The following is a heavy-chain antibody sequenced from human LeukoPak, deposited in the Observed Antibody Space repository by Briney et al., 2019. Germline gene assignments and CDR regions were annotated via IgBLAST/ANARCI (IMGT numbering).Heavy chain of an antibody. D-gene: IGHD3-22*01. CDR1: GGSFSGYY. CDR3: ARGHYYDSSGQRPGGFDY. J-gene: IGHJ4*02. CDR2: INHSGST. Sequence: SETLSLTCAVYGGSFSGYYWRWIRQPPGKGLEWIGEINHSGSTNYNPSLKSRVTISVDTSKNQFSLKLSSVTAADTAVYYCARGHYYDSSGQRPGGFDYWGQGTLVTVSS. V-gene: IGHV4-34*01.